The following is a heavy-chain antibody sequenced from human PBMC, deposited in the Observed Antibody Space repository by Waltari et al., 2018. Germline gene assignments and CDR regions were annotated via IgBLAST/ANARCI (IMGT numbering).Heavy chain of an antibody. CDR1: GFNFNGYS. Sequence: EVQLVVSGVGLVKPGGFRRLSGSGSGFNFNGYSMNWVRQAPGKGLEWVAYISGSSGHIYYADSLKGRFTISRDSAKRSLYLEMNNLGVDDTAMYYCARDAWEVKRGVFDNWGQGTMVTVSS. J-gene: IGHJ3*02. CDR2: ISGSSGHI. V-gene: IGHV3-21*01. CDR3: ARDAWEVKRGVFDN. D-gene: IGHD1-26*01.